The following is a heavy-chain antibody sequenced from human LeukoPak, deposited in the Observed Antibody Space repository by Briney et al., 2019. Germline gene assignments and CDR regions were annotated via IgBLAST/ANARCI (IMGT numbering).Heavy chain of an antibody. Sequence: SETLSLTCTVSGGSISSYYWSWIRQPAGKGLEWIGRIYTSGSTNYNPSLKSRVTMSVDTSKNQFSLKLSSVTAADTAVYYCARGPRSTYTNWFDPWGQGTLVTVSS. CDR3: ARGPRSTYTNWFDP. CDR2: IYTSGST. V-gene: IGHV4-4*07. D-gene: IGHD2-2*01. J-gene: IGHJ5*02. CDR1: GGSISSYY.